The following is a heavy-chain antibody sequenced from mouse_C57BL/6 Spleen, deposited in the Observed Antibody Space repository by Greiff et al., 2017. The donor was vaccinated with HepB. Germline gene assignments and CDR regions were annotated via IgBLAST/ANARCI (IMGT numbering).Heavy chain of an antibody. CDR3: TGYGDDYDGGFAY. Sequence: QVQLQQSGAELVRPGASVTLSCKASGYTFTDYEMHWVKQTPVHGLEWIGAIDPETGGTAYNQKFKGKAILTADKSSSTAYMELRSLTSEDSAVYYSTGYGDDYDGGFAYWGQGTLVTVSA. CDR2: IDPETGGT. V-gene: IGHV1-15*01. J-gene: IGHJ3*01. D-gene: IGHD2-4*01. CDR1: GYTFTDYE.